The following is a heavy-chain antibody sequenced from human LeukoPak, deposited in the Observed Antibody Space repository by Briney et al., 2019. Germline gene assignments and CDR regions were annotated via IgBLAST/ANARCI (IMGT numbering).Heavy chain of an antibody. CDR2: FIPVFERS. CDR1: GESFSSYQ. CDR3: ARDSRTYYYGSGSYYKVGRLDF. Sequence: SVTVSCKSSGESFSSYQITWVRQAPGQGLEWMGGFIPVFERSTYAQKFQGRVTMTADESTNTASMELSSLTSEDTAVYYCARDSRTYYYGSGSYYKVGRLDFWGQGTLATVSS. V-gene: IGHV1-69*13. D-gene: IGHD3-10*01. J-gene: IGHJ4*02.